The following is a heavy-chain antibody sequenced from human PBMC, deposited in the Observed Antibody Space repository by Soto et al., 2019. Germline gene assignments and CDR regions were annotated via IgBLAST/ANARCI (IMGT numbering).Heavy chain of an antibody. D-gene: IGHD4-17*01. CDR3: ATAPSVYGEHTYYFDS. CDR2: VSHDGRNT. V-gene: IGHV3-30*03. Sequence: TFSDYAMHWVRQAPGKGLEWVAVVSHDGRNTHYADSVKGRFTISRDSSKNTVSLEMTSLRAEDTALYYCATAPSVYGEHTYYFDSWGQGTLVTVSS. CDR1: TFSDYA. J-gene: IGHJ4*02.